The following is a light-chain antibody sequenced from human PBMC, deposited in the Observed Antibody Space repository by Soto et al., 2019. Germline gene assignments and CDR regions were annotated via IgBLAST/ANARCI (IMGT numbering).Light chain of an antibody. J-gene: IGKJ1*01. CDR2: AAS. V-gene: IGKV1-39*01. CDR1: QSISSY. Sequence: DIQMTQCPSSLSASVGGRFTSTCRASQSISSYLNWYQQKPGKAPKLLIYAASSLQSGVPSRFSGSGSGTDFTLTISSLQSEDFAVYYCQHYQNLWAFGQGTKVDI. CDR3: QHYQNLWA.